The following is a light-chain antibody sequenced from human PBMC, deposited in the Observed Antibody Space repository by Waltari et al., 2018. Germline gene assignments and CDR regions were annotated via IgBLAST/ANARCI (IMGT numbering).Light chain of an antibody. CDR1: QSISRF. J-gene: IGKJ1*01. V-gene: IGKV3-20*01. Sequence: DIFLTQSPGTLSFSPGEGATLSCRASQSISRFLAWYQQKPGQAPRLLIYDASTRATCIPDRFSGSGSGTDFSLTISRLEPEDFAVYYCQKYGTLPATFGQGTKVEIK. CDR3: QKYGTLPAT. CDR2: DAS.